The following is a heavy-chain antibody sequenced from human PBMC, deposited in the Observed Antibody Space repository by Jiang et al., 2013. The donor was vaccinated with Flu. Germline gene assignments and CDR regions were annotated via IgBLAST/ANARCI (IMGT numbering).Heavy chain of an antibody. CDR1: GGSINSGGYY. Sequence: GSGLVKPSQTLSLTCTVSGGSINSGGYYWTWIRQHPGKGLEWLGYIYYSGSTYYNPSLKSRFTISLDTSKNQFSLKLSSVTAADTAVYYCARGGTDYGDSFFDYWGQGTWSPSP. J-gene: IGHJ4*02. D-gene: IGHD4-17*01. CDR2: IYYSGST. CDR3: ARGGTDYGDSFFDY. V-gene: IGHV4-31*03.